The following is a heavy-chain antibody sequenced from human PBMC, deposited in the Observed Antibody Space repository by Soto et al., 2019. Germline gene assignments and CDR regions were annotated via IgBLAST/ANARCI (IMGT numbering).Heavy chain of an antibody. J-gene: IGHJ4*02. D-gene: IGHD5-18*01. CDR3: ARTARGYSYGYADY. CDR1: GYTFINYG. Sequence: QVQLVQSGAEVKKPGASVKVSCKASGYTFINYGVTWVRQAPGQGLEWMGWISAYNGNTNYAQKLQGRVTMTTDTSTSTAYMEVRSLRSDDTAMYYCARTARGYSYGYADYWGQGTLVTVSS. CDR2: ISAYNGNT. V-gene: IGHV1-18*01.